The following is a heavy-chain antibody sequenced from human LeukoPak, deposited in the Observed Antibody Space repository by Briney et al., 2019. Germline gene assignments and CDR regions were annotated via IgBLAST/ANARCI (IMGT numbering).Heavy chain of an antibody. J-gene: IGHJ5*02. CDR2: IKQDGSEK. CDR1: GFAFSSCW. D-gene: IGHD3-10*01. V-gene: IGHV3-7*01. Sequence: PGGSPRLSCAASGFAFSSCWMSWVRQAPGKGLEWVANIKQDGSEKYYVDSVKGRFTISRDNAKNSLYLQMNSLRAEDTAVYYCARVLWFGYHPSGANPQKNWFDPWGQGTLVTVSS. CDR3: ARVLWFGYHPSGANPQKNWFDP.